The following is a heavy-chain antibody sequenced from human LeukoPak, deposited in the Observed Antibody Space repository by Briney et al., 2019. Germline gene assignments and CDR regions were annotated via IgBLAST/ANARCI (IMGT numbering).Heavy chain of an antibody. CDR3: VRGPFGNDAGA. J-gene: IGHJ5*02. CDR2: INHGGHT. Sequence: PSETLSLTCAVSGGSFNDYYWSWIRQSPGKGLEWIGEINHGGHTNYNPSLKSRVTMSVDTSKNQFSLNLISVTAADVAVYYCVRGPFGNDAGAWGQGTRVTVSS. V-gene: IGHV4-34*01. CDR1: GGSFNDYY. D-gene: IGHD1-1*01.